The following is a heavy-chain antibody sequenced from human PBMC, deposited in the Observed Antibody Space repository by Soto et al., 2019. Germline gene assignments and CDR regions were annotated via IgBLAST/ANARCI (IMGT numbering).Heavy chain of an antibody. J-gene: IGHJ4*02. D-gene: IGHD1-7*01. CDR2: LSGSGEST. CDR1: GFSFRSYA. CDR3: ARSREDNWNYEPFDY. V-gene: IGHV3-23*01. Sequence: PGGSLRLSCAVSGFSFRSYAMNWLRQAPGKGLEWVSVLSGSGESTQYADSVKGRFTMSRDSSKNTVFLQMNSLRAEDTAVYYCARSREDNWNYEPFDYWGQGTLVTVSS.